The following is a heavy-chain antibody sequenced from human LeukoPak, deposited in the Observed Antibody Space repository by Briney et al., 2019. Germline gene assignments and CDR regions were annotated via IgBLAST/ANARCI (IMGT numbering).Heavy chain of an antibody. V-gene: IGHV4-39*07. CDR1: GGSISSSSYY. Sequence: SETLSLTCTVSGGSISSSSYYWGWIRQPPGKGLEWIGSIYYSESTYQNPSLKSRVTISVDTSKNQFSLRLSSVTAADTAVYYCARIPTVTFFDYWGQGTLVTVSS. D-gene: IGHD4-17*01. J-gene: IGHJ4*02. CDR2: IYYSEST. CDR3: ARIPTVTFFDY.